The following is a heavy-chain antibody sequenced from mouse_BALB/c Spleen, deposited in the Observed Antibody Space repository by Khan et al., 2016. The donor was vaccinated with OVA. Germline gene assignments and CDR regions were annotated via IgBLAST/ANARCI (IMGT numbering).Heavy chain of an antibody. D-gene: IGHD2-14*01. CDR2: IHPSDSET. CDR3: ASGSTTYCWYFGV. Sequence: QVQLQQPGAELGRPGASVKLSCKASGYSFTSSWMHWVQQRPGQGLEWIGMIHPSDSETTLNQKFKDRATLSVDKSSSTAYMQLSSPTSEDSAVYYGASGSTTYCWYFGVWGAGTTVTVSS. CDR1: GYSFTSSW. J-gene: IGHJ1*01. V-gene: IGHV1-74*01.